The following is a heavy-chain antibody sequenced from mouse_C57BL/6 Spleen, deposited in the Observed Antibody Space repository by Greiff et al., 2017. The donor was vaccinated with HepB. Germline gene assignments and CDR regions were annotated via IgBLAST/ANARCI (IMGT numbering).Heavy chain of an antibody. CDR1: GYTFTSYW. D-gene: IGHD1-1*01. V-gene: IGHV1-59*01. J-gene: IGHJ2*01. CDR2: IDPSDSYT. CDR3: ARSHYGSSYVRGY. Sequence: QVQLQQPGAELVRPGPSVKLSCKASGYTFTSYWMHWVKQRPGQGLEWIGVIDPSDSYTNYNQKFKGKATLTVDTSSSTAYMQLSSLTPEDSAVYYCARSHYGSSYVRGYWGQGTTLTVSS.